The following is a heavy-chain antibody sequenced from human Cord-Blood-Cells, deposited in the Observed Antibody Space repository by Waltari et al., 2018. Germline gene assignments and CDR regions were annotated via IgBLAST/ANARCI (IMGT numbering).Heavy chain of an antibody. J-gene: IGHJ4*02. CDR2: LWCNGSNE. V-gene: IGHV3-33*01. CDR1: GFTIRSYA. CDR3: ARDEGSSVGYFDY. Sequence: QVQLVESGGGVDQPGRALRLTCAASGFTIRSYAIHWVRQAPGKGRGWVCVLWCNGSNEYYAYSGKGRFTLFCDNSKNTLYVQMNSLRAEDTAVYDCARDEGSSVGYFDYWGQGTLVTCSS. D-gene: IGHD6-6*01.